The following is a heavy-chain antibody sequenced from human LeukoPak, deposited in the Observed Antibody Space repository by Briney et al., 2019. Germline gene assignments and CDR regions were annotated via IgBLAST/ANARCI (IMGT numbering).Heavy chain of an antibody. J-gene: IGHJ5*02. Sequence: GGSLSLSCAASGFTFSSYGMHWVRQAPGKGLEWVAFIRYDGSNKYYADSVKGRFTISRDNSKNTLYLQMNSLRAEDTAVYYCAKDRDFIAAAGSDNWFDPWGQGTLVTVSS. CDR1: GFTFSSYG. V-gene: IGHV3-30*02. CDR3: AKDRDFIAAAGSDNWFDP. D-gene: IGHD6-13*01. CDR2: IRYDGSNK.